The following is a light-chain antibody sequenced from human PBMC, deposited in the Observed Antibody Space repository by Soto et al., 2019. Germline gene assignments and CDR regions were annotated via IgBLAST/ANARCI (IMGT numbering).Light chain of an antibody. J-gene: IGKJ1*01. CDR3: QQYGDSSWT. CDR2: ASS. Sequence: ESVLTQSPGTLSSSPGERATLSCRASQSVSSSYLAWYQHKPGQAPRLLIYASSSRATGIPDRFGGSGSGTDFTLTISRLEPEDFAVYYCQQYGDSSWTFGQGTKVEIK. V-gene: IGKV3-20*01. CDR1: QSVSSSY.